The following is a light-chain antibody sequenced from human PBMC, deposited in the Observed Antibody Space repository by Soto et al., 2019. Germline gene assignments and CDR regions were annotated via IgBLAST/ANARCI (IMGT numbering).Light chain of an antibody. J-gene: IGKJ1*01. V-gene: IGKV1-5*01. Sequence: DIQMTQSPSTLSASVGGRVTITCRASQSVGTWVAWYQQKPGKAPKLLIYGASNLESGVPSRFSGRGSGTEFTLTITTLQPEDFATYFCQHYRRNTWSFGPGTKVDI. CDR2: GAS. CDR1: QSVGTW. CDR3: QHYRRNTWS.